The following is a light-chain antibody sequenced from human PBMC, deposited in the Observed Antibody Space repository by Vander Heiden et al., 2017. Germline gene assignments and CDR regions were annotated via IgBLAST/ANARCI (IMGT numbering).Light chain of an antibody. V-gene: IGLV7-43*01. J-gene: IGLJ2*01. CDR2: STS. Sequence: QTVETQEPSLTVSPGRTDTLTCASSTGAGTSGYYPNWFQQKPGQAPRALIYSTSNNHSWTPARFSGSLLGGKAALTLSGVQSEDEAEYYCRLYDCGAQLVFGGGTKLTVL. CDR3: RLYDCGAQLV. CDR1: TGAGTSGYY.